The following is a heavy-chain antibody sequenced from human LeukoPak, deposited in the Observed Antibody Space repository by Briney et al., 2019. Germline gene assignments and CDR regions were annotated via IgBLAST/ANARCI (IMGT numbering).Heavy chain of an antibody. CDR3: AKGYSSSWYVGEDNY. J-gene: IGHJ4*02. Sequence: GGSLRLSCAASGFTFSSYAMSWVRQAPGKGLEWVSAISGSGCSTYYADSVKGRFTISRDNSKNTLYLQMNSLRAEDTAVYYCAKGYSSSWYVGEDNYWGQGTLVTVSS. CDR2: ISGSGCST. V-gene: IGHV3-23*01. D-gene: IGHD6-13*01. CDR1: GFTFSSYA.